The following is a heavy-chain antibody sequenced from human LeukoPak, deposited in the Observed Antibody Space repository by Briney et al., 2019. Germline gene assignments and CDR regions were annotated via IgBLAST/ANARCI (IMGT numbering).Heavy chain of an antibody. Sequence: QTGGSLRLSCAASGFTLSSYWMRWVRQVPGKGLVWVSRINSDGSNTRYADSVKGRFTASRDNAKNTLFLQMNSLRTEDTAVYYCVRGIQSWFNGMDVWGQGTTVTVSS. CDR1: GFTLSSYW. CDR3: VRGIQSWFNGMDV. CDR2: INSDGSNT. D-gene: IGHD3-10*01. V-gene: IGHV3-74*01. J-gene: IGHJ6*02.